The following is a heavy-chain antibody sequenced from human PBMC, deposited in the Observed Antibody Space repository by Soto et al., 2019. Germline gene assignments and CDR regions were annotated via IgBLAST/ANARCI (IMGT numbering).Heavy chain of an antibody. D-gene: IGHD1-26*01. Sequence: QVQLQESGPGLVKPSGTLSLACAVSGGSLRGSNWWSWVRQPPGRGLEWIGETDHSGSTNYNPSLKSRATMLVHRSNTQISLNLNSVPAADTAGDYCARRGSYQPIGRDVWGQGTTVTASS. CDR3: ARRGSYQPIGRDV. V-gene: IGHV4-4*02. CDR1: GGSLRGSNW. CDR2: TDHSGST. J-gene: IGHJ6*02.